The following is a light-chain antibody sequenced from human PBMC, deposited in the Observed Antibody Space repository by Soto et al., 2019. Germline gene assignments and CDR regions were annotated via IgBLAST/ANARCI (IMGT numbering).Light chain of an antibody. CDR2: WAS. CDR3: QQCYSTPRT. Sequence: DIVMTQSPDSLAVSLGERATINCKSSQSVLYSSNNKNYLAWYQQKPGQPPKLLIYWASTRESGVPDRFSGSGSGTEFTLTISSLQAEDVAVYYCQQCYSTPRTFGQGTKVEI. V-gene: IGKV4-1*01. J-gene: IGKJ1*01. CDR1: QSVLYSSNNKNY.